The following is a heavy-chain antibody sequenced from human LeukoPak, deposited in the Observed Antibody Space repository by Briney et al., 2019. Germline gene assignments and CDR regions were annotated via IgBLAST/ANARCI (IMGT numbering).Heavy chain of an antibody. CDR1: GGSISSGSYY. CDR2: INHSGST. J-gene: IGHJ4*02. D-gene: IGHD6-6*01. V-gene: IGHV4-39*07. Sequence: SETLSLTCTVSGGSISSGSYYWSWIRQPPGKGLEWIGEINHSGSTNYNPSLKSRVTISVDTSKNQFSLKLSSVTAADTAVYYCAGIEYSSSPQAHWGQGTLVTVSS. CDR3: AGIEYSSSPQAH.